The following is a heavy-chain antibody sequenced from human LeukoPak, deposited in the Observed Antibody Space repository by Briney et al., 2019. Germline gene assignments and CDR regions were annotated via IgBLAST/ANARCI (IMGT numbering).Heavy chain of an antibody. D-gene: IGHD3-10*01. CDR3: ARDLMVRGPMDV. Sequence: ASVKVSCKASGYTFTSYDINWVRQATGQGLEWMGWMNPNSGNTAYAQKFQGRVTMTRNTSIRTAYMELSRLRSDDTAVYYCARDLMVRGPMDVWGKGTTVTVSS. CDR2: MNPNSGNT. J-gene: IGHJ6*03. CDR1: GYTFTSYD. V-gene: IGHV1-8*01.